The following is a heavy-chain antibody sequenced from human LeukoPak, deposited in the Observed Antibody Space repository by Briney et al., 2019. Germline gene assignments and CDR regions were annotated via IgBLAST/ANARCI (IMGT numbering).Heavy chain of an antibody. J-gene: IGHJ6*03. CDR3: AKVSGDSPYYYYYMDV. Sequence: PGGSLRLSCAASGFTLSSYSMNWVRQAPGKGLEWVSAISGSGGSTYYADSVKGRFTISRDNSKNTLYLQMNSLRAEDTAVYYCAKVSGDSPYYYYYMDVLGQGTTVTVSS. CDR1: GFTLSSYS. V-gene: IGHV3-23*01. CDR2: ISGSGGST. D-gene: IGHD2-21*01.